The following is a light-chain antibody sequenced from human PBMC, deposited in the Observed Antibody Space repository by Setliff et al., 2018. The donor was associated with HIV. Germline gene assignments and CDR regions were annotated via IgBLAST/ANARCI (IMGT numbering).Light chain of an antibody. CDR3: LLYFGGFWV. CDR2: ITS. V-gene: IGLV7-43*01. J-gene: IGLJ3*02. CDR1: TGAVTSGFY. Sequence: QAVVTQEPPLTVSPGGTVTLTCASSTGAVTSGFYPNWFQQKPGQAPRALIYITSNKYSWTPARFSGSLLGGKAVLTLSDVQPEDEAEYYCLLYFGGFWVFGGGTQLTVL.